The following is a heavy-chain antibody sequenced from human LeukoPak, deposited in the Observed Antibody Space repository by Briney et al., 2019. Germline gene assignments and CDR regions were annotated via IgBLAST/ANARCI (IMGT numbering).Heavy chain of an antibody. J-gene: IGHJ4*02. V-gene: IGHV3-74*01. CDR1: GFTLSSYW. Sequence: PGGSLRLSCAASGFTLSSYWMHWVRQAPGKGLVWVSRINGDGSSTPYANSVKGLFTISRDNAKNTLYLQMHSLRADDTAVYYCARGSTSGWPDYFDYWGQGSVVTVSS. CDR2: INGDGSST. D-gene: IGHD6-19*01. CDR3: ARGSTSGWPDYFDY.